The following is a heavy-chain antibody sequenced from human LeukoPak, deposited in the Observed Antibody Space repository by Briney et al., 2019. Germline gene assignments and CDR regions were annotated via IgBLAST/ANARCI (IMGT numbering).Heavy chain of an antibody. J-gene: IGHJ3*02. V-gene: IGHV3-30*18. CDR2: ISYDESDK. D-gene: IGHD3-22*01. CDR3: AKDRSSGYTNDAFDI. Sequence: QPGGSLRLSCAASGFTFSNYGMHWVRQAPGKGLEWAAVISYDESDKYYADSVKGRFTISRDNSKNTLYLQMNSLRAEDTAVYYCAKDRSSGYTNDAFDIWGQGTMVTVSS. CDR1: GFTFSNYG.